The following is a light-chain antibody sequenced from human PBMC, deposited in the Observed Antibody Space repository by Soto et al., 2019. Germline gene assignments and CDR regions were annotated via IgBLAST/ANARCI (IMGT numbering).Light chain of an antibody. Sequence: EIVMTQSPATLSVSPGERATLSCRASQSVNNKVAWYQQKPGQAPRLLIYGASSRATGILDRFSGSGSGTDFTLTISRLEPEDFAVYYCQQYGSSPQVTFGQGTRLEIK. CDR1: QSVNNK. V-gene: IGKV3-20*01. J-gene: IGKJ5*01. CDR2: GAS. CDR3: QQYGSSPQVT.